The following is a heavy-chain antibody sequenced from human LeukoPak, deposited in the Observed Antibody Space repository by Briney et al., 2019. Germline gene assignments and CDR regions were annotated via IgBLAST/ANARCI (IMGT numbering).Heavy chain of an antibody. V-gene: IGHV4-34*01. CDR2: INNSGST. J-gene: IGHJ5*02. D-gene: IGHD3-3*02. Sequence: SETLSLTCAVSGGSFTEFYWAWIRQPPGKGLEWIGEINNSGSTNYNPSLKSRVTISVDRSKNQFSLRLSPVTAADTAVYYCANGARIDPSATRWFDPWSQGTRVSVSS. CDR3: ANGARIDPSATRWFDP. CDR1: GGSFTEFY.